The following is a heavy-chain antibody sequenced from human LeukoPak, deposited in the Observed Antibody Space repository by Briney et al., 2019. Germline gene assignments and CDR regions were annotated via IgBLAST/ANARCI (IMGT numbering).Heavy chain of an antibody. Sequence: SETLSLTCTVSGGSVSSTTYYWSWIRQPPGKGLEWIASINYSGSTYYNPSLKSRVTISVDTSKNQFSLKLSSVTAADTAVYYCARLYYYGSGSPYWGYYFDYWGQGTLVTVSS. CDR3: ARLYYYGSGSPYWGYYFDY. J-gene: IGHJ4*02. CDR1: GGSVSSTTYY. V-gene: IGHV4-39*07. D-gene: IGHD3-10*01. CDR2: INYSGST.